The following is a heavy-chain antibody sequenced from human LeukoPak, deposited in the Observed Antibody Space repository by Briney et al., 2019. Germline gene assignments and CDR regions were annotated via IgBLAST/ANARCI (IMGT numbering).Heavy chain of an antibody. J-gene: IGHJ4*02. Sequence: GGSLRLPCAASGFTFSSYAMHWVRQAPGKGLEYVSAISSNGGSTYYANSVKGRFTISRDNSKNTLFLQMGSLRAEDMAVYYCARGGSIAARPIDYWGQGTLVTVSS. D-gene: IGHD6-6*01. V-gene: IGHV3-64*01. CDR1: GFTFSSYA. CDR2: ISSNGGST. CDR3: ARGGSIAARPIDY.